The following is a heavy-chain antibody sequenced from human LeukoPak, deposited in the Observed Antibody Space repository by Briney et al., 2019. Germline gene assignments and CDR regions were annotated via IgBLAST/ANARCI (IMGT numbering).Heavy chain of an antibody. V-gene: IGHV3-23*01. D-gene: IGHD6-19*01. CDR1: GFTFSSYA. J-gene: IGHJ4*02. Sequence: PGGSLRLSCAASGFTFSSYAMSWVRQAPGKGLEWVSAISGGGVSTYYADSVKGRFTISRDNSKNTLYLQMNSLRAEDTAVYYCARGHSGWYDYWGQGTLVTVST. CDR3: ARGHSGWYDY. CDR2: ISGGGVST.